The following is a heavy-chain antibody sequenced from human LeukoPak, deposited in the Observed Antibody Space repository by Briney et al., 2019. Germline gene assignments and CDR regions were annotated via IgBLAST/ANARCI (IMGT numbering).Heavy chain of an antibody. V-gene: IGHV1-2*02. J-gene: IGHJ1*01. CDR2: INPNSGGT. CDR3: ARVSGSLPEYFQH. CDR1: GYTFTGYY. Sequence: ASVKVSCKASGYTFTGYYMHWVRQAPGQGLEWMGWINPNSGGTNYAQKFQGRVTMTRDTSISTAYMELSRLRSDDTAVYYCARVSGSLPEYFQHWGQGTLVTVSP. D-gene: IGHD1-26*01.